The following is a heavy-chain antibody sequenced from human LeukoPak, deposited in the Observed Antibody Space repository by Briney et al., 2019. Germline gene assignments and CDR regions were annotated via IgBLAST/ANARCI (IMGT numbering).Heavy chain of an antibody. CDR3: ANESPFLDY. Sequence: GGSLRLSCAASGFTFNSFAMSWVRQAPGKGLEWVSVISGSGGSTYYADSVKGRFTISRDNSKNTLYLQMNGLGAEDTAVYYCANESPFLDYWGQGTLVTVSS. V-gene: IGHV3-23*01. CDR2: ISGSGGST. J-gene: IGHJ4*02. CDR1: GFTFNSFA.